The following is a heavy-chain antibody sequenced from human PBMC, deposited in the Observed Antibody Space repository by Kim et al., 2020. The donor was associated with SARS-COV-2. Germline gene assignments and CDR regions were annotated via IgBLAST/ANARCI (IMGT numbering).Heavy chain of an antibody. V-gene: IGHV3-11*03. CDR3: ARRAVSSSSWFSFDN. J-gene: IGHJ4*02. Sequence: DHVKGRFTTARDNTKNTLYLQMNSLRVEDTAVYYCARRAVSSSSWFSFDNWGQGTLVTVSS. D-gene: IGHD6-13*01.